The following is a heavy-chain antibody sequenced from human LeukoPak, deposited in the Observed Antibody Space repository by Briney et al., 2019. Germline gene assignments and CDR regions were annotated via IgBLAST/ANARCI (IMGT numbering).Heavy chain of an antibody. Sequence: GGSLRLSCSASGFIFSSYWMHWVRQVPGKGLVWVSRIDEYGSITNYADSVKGRFTISRDNAKNTLYLQMNSLRAEDTAVYYCARDSDAITFGGVIVLGAFDIWGQGTMVTVSS. J-gene: IGHJ3*02. D-gene: IGHD3-16*02. CDR1: GFIFSSYW. CDR2: IDEYGSIT. V-gene: IGHV3-74*01. CDR3: ARDSDAITFGGVIVLGAFDI.